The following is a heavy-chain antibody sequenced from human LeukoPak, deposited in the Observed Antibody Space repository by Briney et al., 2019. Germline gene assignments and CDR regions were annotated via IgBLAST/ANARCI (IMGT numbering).Heavy chain of an antibody. Sequence: PGGSLRLSCAASGFTVSSNYMSWVRQAPGKGLEWVSVIYSGGSTYYADSVKGRFTIPRNNSKNTLYLQMNSLRAEDTAVYYCARYPSLGLYFDYWGQGTLVTVSS. V-gene: IGHV3-66*01. CDR2: IYSGGST. CDR1: GFTVSSNY. CDR3: ARYPSLGLYFDY. J-gene: IGHJ4*02.